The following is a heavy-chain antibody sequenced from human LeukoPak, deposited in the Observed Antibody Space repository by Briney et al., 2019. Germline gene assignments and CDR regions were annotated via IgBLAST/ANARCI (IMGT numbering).Heavy chain of an antibody. Sequence: GGSLRLSCAASGFTFSSYAMHWVRQAPGKGLEYVSAISSNGGSTYYANSVKGRFTISRDNSKNTLYLQMGSLRAEDMAVYYCARVGRGYSYGYLGLDYWGQGTLVTVSS. CDR2: ISSNGGST. CDR1: GFTFSSYA. CDR3: ARVGRGYSYGYLGLDY. D-gene: IGHD5-18*01. V-gene: IGHV3-64*01. J-gene: IGHJ4*02.